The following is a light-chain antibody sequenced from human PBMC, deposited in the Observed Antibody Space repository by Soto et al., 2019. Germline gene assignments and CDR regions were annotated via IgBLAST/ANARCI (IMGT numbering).Light chain of an antibody. J-gene: IGKJ1*01. CDR1: QSVSSTY. CDR2: DTS. V-gene: IGKV3-20*01. Sequence: EIVLTQSPGTLSLSPGERATLSCRASQSVSSTYLAWYQQKPGQAPRLLIYDTSSRDTGIPDRFSGSGSGTDFTLTISRLEPEDFAVYYCQQFGRSWTFGQGTKVEIK. CDR3: QQFGRSWT.